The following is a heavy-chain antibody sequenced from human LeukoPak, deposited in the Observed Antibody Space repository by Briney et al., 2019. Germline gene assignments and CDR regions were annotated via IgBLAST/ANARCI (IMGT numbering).Heavy chain of an antibody. J-gene: IGHJ4*02. CDR2: IYYSGST. CDR1: GGSISSYY. D-gene: IGHD3-22*01. V-gene: IGHV4-59*01. CDR3: ARVTGYMIEDYFDY. Sequence: SETLSLTCTVSGGSISSYYWSWIRQPPGKGLEWIGYIYYSGSTNYNPSLKSRVTISVDTSKNQFSLRLRSVTAADTAVYYCARVTGYMIEDYFDYWGQGTLVTVSS.